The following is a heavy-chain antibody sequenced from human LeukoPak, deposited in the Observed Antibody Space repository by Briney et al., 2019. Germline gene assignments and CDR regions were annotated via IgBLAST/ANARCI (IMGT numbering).Heavy chain of an antibody. CDR1: GYTFTSYY. J-gene: IGHJ6*03. CDR2: INPSGGST. V-gene: IGHV1-46*01. Sequence: ASVKVSCKASGYTFTSYYMHWVRQAPGQGLEWMGIINPSGGSTSYAQKFQGRVTTTRDMSTSTVYMELSSLRSEDTAVYYCARDNVDYYYYMDVWGKGTTVTVSS. CDR3: ARDNVDYYYYMDV. D-gene: IGHD2-21*01.